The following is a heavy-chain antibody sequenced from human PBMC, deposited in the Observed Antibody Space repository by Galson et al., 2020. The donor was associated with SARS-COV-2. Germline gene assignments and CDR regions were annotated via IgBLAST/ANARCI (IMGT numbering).Heavy chain of an antibody. Sequence: SGPTLVKPTQTLTLTCTFSGFSLSTTGMYVTWIRQPPGKALEWLALIDWDDNEHHSTSLKNRLTISQDSSKNQVVLTMTKVDPVDTATYYCARGTAAGRGAFDIWGQGTMVTVSS. CDR1: GFSLSTTGMY. CDR2: IDWDDNE. V-gene: IGHV2-70*13. CDR3: ARGTAAGRGAFDI. J-gene: IGHJ3*02. D-gene: IGHD6-13*01.